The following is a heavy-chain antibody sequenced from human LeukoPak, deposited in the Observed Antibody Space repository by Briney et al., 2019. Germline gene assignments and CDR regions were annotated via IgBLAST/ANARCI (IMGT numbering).Heavy chain of an antibody. D-gene: IGHD3-16*01. CDR2: IYYSGTT. Sequence: PSETLSLTCTVSGGSISSNFWSWIRQPPGKGLEWIGYIYYSGTTNYNPSLKSRVTISVDTSKNQFPLKLSSVTAADTAVYYCARTMITFGGATPYNWFDPWGQGTLVTVSS. CDR1: GGSISSNF. V-gene: IGHV4-59*01. J-gene: IGHJ5*02. CDR3: ARTMITFGGATPYNWFDP.